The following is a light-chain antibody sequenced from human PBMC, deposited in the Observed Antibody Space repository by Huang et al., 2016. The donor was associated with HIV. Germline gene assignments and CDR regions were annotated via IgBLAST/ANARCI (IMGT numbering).Light chain of an antibody. CDR3: QQYNTWPPGA. CDR1: RSVGSN. CDR2: DAS. Sequence: EIDVTQSPVTLSASPGERVTLPCRASRSVGSNLTWYQRKPGLIPRPVIYDASTRAASVPARFTGGGSGTDFTLTIRSLQSEDFAVYYCQQYNTWPPGAVGQGTRVDIK. V-gene: IGKV3-15*01. J-gene: IGKJ1*01.